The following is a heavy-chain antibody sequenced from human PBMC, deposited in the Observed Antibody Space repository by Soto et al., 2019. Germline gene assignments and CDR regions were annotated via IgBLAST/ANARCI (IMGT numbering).Heavy chain of an antibody. Sequence: VQLLESGGGLVQPGGSLRLSCATSGFTFSSYAMSWVRQAPGKGLEWVSTISGSGGNTYYADSVKGRFTISRDNCSSPLSLQMNSLRAEDAAVFYCAYSLRGSYSFDYWGQGALVTVSS. CDR3: AYSLRGSYSFDY. CDR1: GFTFSSYA. D-gene: IGHD1-26*01. V-gene: IGHV3-23*01. J-gene: IGHJ4*02. CDR2: ISGSGGNT.